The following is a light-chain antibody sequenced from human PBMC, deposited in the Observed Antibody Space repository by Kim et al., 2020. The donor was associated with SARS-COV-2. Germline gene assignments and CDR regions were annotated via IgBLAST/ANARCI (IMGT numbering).Light chain of an antibody. CDR1: KLAGY. V-gene: IGLV3-1*01. J-gene: IGLJ1*01. CDR3: QAWDRSSGV. Sequence: SYELTQPPSVSVSPGQTVSITCSGHKLAGYVCWYQQRPGQSPVLLIYQDNKRPSGIPERFSGSNSGNTATLTISGTQVMDEADYYCQAWDRSSGVFGSGTKVTVL. CDR2: QDN.